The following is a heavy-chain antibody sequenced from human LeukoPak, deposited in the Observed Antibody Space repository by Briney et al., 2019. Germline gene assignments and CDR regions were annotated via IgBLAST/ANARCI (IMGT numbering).Heavy chain of an antibody. V-gene: IGHV3-53*05. Sequence: GGSLRLSCAASGFTVSSNYMSWVRQAPGKGLEWVPVIYSGGSTYYADSMKGRFTISRDNSKNTLYLQMNSLRAEDTAVYYCAKDLERHIVVVTASAVDYWGQGTLVTVSS. D-gene: IGHD2-21*02. CDR2: IYSGGST. CDR3: AKDLERHIVVVTASAVDY. CDR1: GFTVSSNY. J-gene: IGHJ4*02.